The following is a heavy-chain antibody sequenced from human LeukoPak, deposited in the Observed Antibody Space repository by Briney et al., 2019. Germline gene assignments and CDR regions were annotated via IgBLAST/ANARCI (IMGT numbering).Heavy chain of an antibody. Sequence: GGSLRLSCAASGFTFSSYAMSWVRQAPGKGLEWVSAISGSGDSTYYADSVKGRFTISRDNSKNTLYLQMNSLRAEDTAVYYCAKDIIWSGYYRGFDYWGQGTLVTVSS. CDR2: ISGSGDST. CDR1: GFTFSSYA. J-gene: IGHJ4*02. CDR3: AKDIIWSGYYRGFDY. D-gene: IGHD3-3*01. V-gene: IGHV3-23*01.